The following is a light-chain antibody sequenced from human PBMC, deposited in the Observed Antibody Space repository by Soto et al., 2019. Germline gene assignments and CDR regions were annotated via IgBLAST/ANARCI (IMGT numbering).Light chain of an antibody. Sequence: DIQKTQSPSTLSASVGDRVTIPFRASQSISSWLAWYQQKPGKAPKLLIYKASSLESGVPSRFSGSGSGTEFTLTISNLQPDDFATYYCQQYNRFSPRTFGQGTKVDIK. CDR3: QQYNRFSPRT. V-gene: IGKV1-5*03. J-gene: IGKJ1*01. CDR1: QSISSW. CDR2: KAS.